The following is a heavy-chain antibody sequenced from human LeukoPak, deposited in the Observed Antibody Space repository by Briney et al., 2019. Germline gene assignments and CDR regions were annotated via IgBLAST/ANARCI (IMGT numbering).Heavy chain of an antibody. CDR1: GYTFTIYY. D-gene: IGHD3-10*01. V-gene: IGHV1-46*01. Sequence: GASVKVSCKASGYTFTIYYIHWVRQAPGQGLEWMGIINPSGGSTSYAQKFQGRVTMTRDTSTSTVYMELSSLRSEDTAVYYCARMGYYGSGTQRGFDPWGQGTLVTVSS. J-gene: IGHJ5*02. CDR2: INPSGGST. CDR3: ARMGYYGSGTQRGFDP.